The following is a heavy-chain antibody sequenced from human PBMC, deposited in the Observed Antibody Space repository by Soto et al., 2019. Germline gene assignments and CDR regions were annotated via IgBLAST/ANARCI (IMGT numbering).Heavy chain of an antibody. D-gene: IGHD6-13*01. J-gene: IGHJ4*02. CDR3: ARDSAAAGNPFDY. V-gene: IGHV3-21*01. CDR2: ISSSSSYI. CDR1: GFTFSSYS. Sequence: TVGSLRLSCAASGFTFSSYSMNWVRQAPGKGLEWVSSISSSSSYIYYADSVKGRFTISRDNAKNSLYLQMNSLRAEDTAVYYCARDSAAAGNPFDYWGQGTLVTVSS.